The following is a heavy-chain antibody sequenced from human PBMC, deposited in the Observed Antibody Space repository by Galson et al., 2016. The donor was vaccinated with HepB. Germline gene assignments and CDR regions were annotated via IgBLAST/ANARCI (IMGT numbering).Heavy chain of an antibody. V-gene: IGHV3-23*01. CDR1: GFSFSTYG. CDR3: AKHRRFQLLSDF. J-gene: IGHJ4*02. D-gene: IGHD2-2*01. CDR2: ISGSGGTT. Sequence: SLRLSCAASGFSFSTYGMSWVRQAPGKGLEWVSAISGSGGTTYYPDSVKGRFTISRDNSKNTVYLQMNSLRAEDTAVYYCAKHRRFQLLSDFWGQGTLVTVSS.